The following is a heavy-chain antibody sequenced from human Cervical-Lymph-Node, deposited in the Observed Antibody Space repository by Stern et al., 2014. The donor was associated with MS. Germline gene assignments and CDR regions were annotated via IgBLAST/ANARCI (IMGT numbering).Heavy chain of an antibody. CDR1: GGTFSIYG. D-gene: IGHD3-10*01. Sequence: QVQLVQSGAEVKKPGSSVKVSCKASGGTFSIYGFNWVRQAPGQGLEWVGGIVPNFGTTNLAQKFQGRFTITADRSSNTVYMELSSLRSDDTAVYYCAKARTLYYINYDMDVWGQGTTVTVSS. J-gene: IGHJ6*02. V-gene: IGHV1-69*06. CDR3: AKARTLYYINYDMDV. CDR2: IVPNFGTT.